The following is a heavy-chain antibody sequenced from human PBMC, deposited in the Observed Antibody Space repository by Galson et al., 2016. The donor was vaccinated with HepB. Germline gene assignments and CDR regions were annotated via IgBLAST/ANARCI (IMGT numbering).Heavy chain of an antibody. Sequence: SCKASGYTFPSYGIGWVRQAPGQGLEWMGWISGYNGYTDSAQRLQGRVTMTTDTSTSTAYMELSSLRSDDTAVYYCARSGDGNWFESWGQGTLVTVSS. CDR2: ISGYNGYT. V-gene: IGHV1-18*04. D-gene: IGHD2-21*02. J-gene: IGHJ5*01. CDR1: GYTFPSYG. CDR3: ARSGDGNWFES.